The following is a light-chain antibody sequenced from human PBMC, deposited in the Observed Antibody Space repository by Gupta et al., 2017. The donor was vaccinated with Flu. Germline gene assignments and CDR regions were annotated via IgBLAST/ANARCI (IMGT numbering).Light chain of an antibody. CDR1: QSLLHSDGFTY. CDR3: MQALQTPRT. Sequence: DVVMTQSPLSLPVPPGEPASISCRSSQSLLHSDGFTYLDWYLQKPGQSPQLLIYLVSNRASGVPDRFSGSGSGTDFTLKISRVEAEDVGVYYCMQALQTPRTFGQGTKVEIK. V-gene: IGKV2-28*01. CDR2: LVS. J-gene: IGKJ1*01.